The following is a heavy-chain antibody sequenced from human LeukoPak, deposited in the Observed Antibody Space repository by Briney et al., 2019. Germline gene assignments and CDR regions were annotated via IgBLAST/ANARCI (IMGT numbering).Heavy chain of an antibody. CDR3: TRGMLRQPPDY. CDR1: GFTVSSNY. Sequence: GGSLRLSCAASGFTVSSNYMSWVRQAPGKGLEWVSVIYSGGSTYYADSVKGRFTISRDNSKNTLYLQMNGLRGEDTAIYYCTRGMLRQPPDYWGQGMLVTVSS. D-gene: IGHD3-10*02. J-gene: IGHJ4*02. CDR2: IYSGGST. V-gene: IGHV3-53*05.